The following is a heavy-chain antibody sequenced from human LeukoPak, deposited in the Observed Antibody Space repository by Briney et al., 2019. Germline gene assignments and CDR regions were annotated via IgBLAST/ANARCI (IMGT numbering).Heavy chain of an antibody. V-gene: IGHV3-21*01. CDR1: GFTFSSYS. CDR2: ISSSSYI. Sequence: GGSLRLSRAASGFTFSSYSMNWVRQAPGKGLEWVSSISSSSYIYYADSVKGRFTISRDNAKNSLYLQMNSLRAEDTAVYYCARDSRVQLWLRTQSRFDYWGQGTLVTVSS. CDR3: ARDSRVQLWLRTQSRFDY. J-gene: IGHJ4*02. D-gene: IGHD5-18*01.